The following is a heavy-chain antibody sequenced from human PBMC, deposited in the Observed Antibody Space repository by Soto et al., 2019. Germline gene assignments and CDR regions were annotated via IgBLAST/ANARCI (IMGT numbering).Heavy chain of an antibody. V-gene: IGHV3-7*01. CDR1: GFTFHYYW. D-gene: IGHD3-16*01. Sequence: GGSLRLSCAASGFTFHYYWMTWVRQAPGKGLEWVANVKPDGSATFYADSLKGRFTISRDNANNSVSLQMHSLRADDTAVYYCARDGWGSNWYFDLWGRGTLVNVSS. J-gene: IGHJ2*01. CDR3: ARDGWGSNWYFDL. CDR2: VKPDGSAT.